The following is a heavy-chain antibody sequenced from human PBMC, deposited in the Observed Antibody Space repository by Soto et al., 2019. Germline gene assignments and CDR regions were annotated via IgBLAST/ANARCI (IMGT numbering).Heavy chain of an antibody. D-gene: IGHD2-2*01. CDR1: GFSFRNAW. V-gene: IGHV3-15*01. Sequence: PGGSLRLSCAASGFSFRNAWMSWVRQAPGKGLEWVGHIKSQGDGGTRDYAAPVKGRFTISRDDSKNALFLQMNSLKNEDTAVYFCTTDLQAHCDGTTCYAGNYYYDDMDVWGQGTTVTVSS. CDR3: TTDLQAHCDGTTCYAGNYYYDDMDV. CDR2: IKSQGDGGTR. J-gene: IGHJ6*02.